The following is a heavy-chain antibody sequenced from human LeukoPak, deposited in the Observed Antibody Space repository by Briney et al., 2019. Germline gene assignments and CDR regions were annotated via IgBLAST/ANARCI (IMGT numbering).Heavy chain of an antibody. D-gene: IGHD2-15*01. V-gene: IGHV4-39*07. CDR2: IYYSGST. CDR1: GGSISSSSYY. CDR3: AREYCSGGSCYSDNYFDY. J-gene: IGHJ4*02. Sequence: SETLSLTCTVSGGSISSSSYYWGWIRQPPGKGLEWIGSIYYSGSTYYNPSLKSRVTISVDTSKNQFSLKLSSVTAADTAVYYCAREYCSGGSCYSDNYFDYWGQGTLVTVSS.